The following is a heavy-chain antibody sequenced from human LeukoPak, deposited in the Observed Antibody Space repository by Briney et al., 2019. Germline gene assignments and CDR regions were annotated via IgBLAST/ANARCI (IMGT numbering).Heavy chain of an antibody. CDR1: GGSFSGYY. CDR2: INHSGST. D-gene: IGHD6-6*01. Sequence: TPSETLSLTCAVYGGSFSGYYWSWIRQPPGKGLEWIGEINHSGSTNYNPSLKSRVTISVDTSKNQFSLKLSSVTAADTAVYYCARRSSSSIPSGVDYWGQGTLVTVSS. CDR3: ARRSSSSIPSGVDY. V-gene: IGHV4-34*01. J-gene: IGHJ4*02.